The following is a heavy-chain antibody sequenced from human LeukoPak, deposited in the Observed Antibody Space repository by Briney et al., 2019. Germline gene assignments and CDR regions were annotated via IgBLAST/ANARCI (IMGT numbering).Heavy chain of an antibody. CDR2: ISHDGNTK. Sequence: GGSLTLSCAASGFTFSSYWMTWVRQAPGKGLEWVAIISHDGNTKHYADSVKGRFTISRDNSKDTPYLQMNSLRVEDTAVYYCARDGGNPRGYYHYGMDVWGQGTTVTVSS. D-gene: IGHD1-14*01. V-gene: IGHV3-30-3*01. J-gene: IGHJ6*02. CDR1: GFTFSSYW. CDR3: ARDGGNPRGYYHYGMDV.